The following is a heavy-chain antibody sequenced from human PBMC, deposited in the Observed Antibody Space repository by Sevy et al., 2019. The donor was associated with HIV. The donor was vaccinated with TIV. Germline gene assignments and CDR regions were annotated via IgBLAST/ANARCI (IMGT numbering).Heavy chain of an antibody. D-gene: IGHD3-22*01. J-gene: IGHJ4*02. Sequence: ASVKVSCKVSGYTLTELSMHWVRQAPGKGLEWMGGFDPEDGETIYAQKFQGRVTMTEDTSTDTAYMELSSLRSEETAVYYCATGRYYYDSSGYYYTSRGNWFDYWGQGTLVTVSS. CDR3: ATGRYYYDSSGYYYTSRGNWFDY. CDR1: GYTLTELS. V-gene: IGHV1-24*01. CDR2: FDPEDGET.